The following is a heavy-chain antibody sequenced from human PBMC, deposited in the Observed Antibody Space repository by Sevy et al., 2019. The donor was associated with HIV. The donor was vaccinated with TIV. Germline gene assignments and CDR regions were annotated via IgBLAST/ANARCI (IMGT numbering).Heavy chain of an antibody. D-gene: IGHD3-3*01. V-gene: IGHV3-30*18. Sequence: GGSLRLSCAASGFNFSSYGMHWVRKAPGKGLEWVAVISYDGGSKYYADSVKGRFTISRDNSKNTVYLQINRLRAEDTAVYYCAKESGSYYDFWSGHDAFAIWGQGTMVTVSS. J-gene: IGHJ3*02. CDR2: ISYDGGSK. CDR3: AKESGSYYDFWSGHDAFAI. CDR1: GFNFSSYG.